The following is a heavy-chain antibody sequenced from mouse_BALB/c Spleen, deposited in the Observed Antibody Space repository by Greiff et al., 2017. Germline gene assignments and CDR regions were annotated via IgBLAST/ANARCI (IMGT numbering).Heavy chain of an antibody. Sequence: ESGPGLVKPSQSLSLTCSVTGYSITSGYYWNWIRQFPGNKLEWMGYISYDGSNNYNPSLKNRISITRDTSKNQFFLKLNSVTTEDTATYYCAREEDDGYSFYAMDYWGQGTSVTVSS. CDR1: GYSITSGYY. CDR3: AREEDDGYSFYAMDY. CDR2: ISYDGSN. D-gene: IGHD2-3*01. J-gene: IGHJ4*01. V-gene: IGHV3-6*02.